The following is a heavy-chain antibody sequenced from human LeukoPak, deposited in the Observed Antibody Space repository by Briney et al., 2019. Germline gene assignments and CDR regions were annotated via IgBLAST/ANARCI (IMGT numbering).Heavy chain of an antibody. V-gene: IGHV3-21*01. Sequence: PGGSLRLSCAASGFTFSSYSMNWVRQAPGKGLEWVSSISSSSSYIYYAGSVKGRFTISRDNAKNSLYLQMNSLRAEDTAVYYCARGSQLSTEGDAFDIWGQGTMVTVSS. CDR2: ISSSSSYI. CDR1: GFTFSSYS. D-gene: IGHD6-13*01. J-gene: IGHJ3*02. CDR3: ARGSQLSTEGDAFDI.